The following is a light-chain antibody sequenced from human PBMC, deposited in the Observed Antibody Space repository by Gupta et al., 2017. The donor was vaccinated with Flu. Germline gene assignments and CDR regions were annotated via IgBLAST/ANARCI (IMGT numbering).Light chain of an antibody. J-gene: IGLJ2*01. CDR2: EVS. V-gene: IGLV2-8*01. CDR3: SSYAGSNNMI. Sequence: QSALTQPPSASGSPGQSVTISCTGTSSDIGGYNYVSWYQQHPDKAPKLMIYEVSKRPSGVPDRFSGSKSGNTASLTVSGRQAEDEADYYCSSYAGSNNMIFGGGTKLTVL. CDR1: SSDIGGYNY.